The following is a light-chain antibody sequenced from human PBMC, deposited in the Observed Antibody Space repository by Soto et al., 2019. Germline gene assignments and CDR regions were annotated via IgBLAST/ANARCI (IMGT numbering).Light chain of an antibody. CDR2: DAS. CDR3: QQRRSWPRT. V-gene: IGKV3-11*01. Sequence: EIVLTQSPATLSLPPGERATLSCRADESVSSYLAWYQQKPGQAPRLLIYDASNRATGVPARFSGSGSGTDFTLTVSSLEPEDFAVYYCQQRRSWPRTFGQGTKVDIK. CDR1: ESVSSY. J-gene: IGKJ1*01.